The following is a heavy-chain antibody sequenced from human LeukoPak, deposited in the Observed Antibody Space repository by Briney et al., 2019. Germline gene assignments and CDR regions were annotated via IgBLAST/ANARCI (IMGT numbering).Heavy chain of an antibody. J-gene: IGHJ4*02. CDR2: ISGSGGST. V-gene: IGHV3-23*01. CDR3: AKKKRGQQLALYYYFDY. D-gene: IGHD6-13*01. Sequence: GGSLRLSCAASGFTFSSYGMSWVRQAPGKGLEWVSAISGSGGSTYYADSVKGRFTISRDNSKNTLYLQMNSLRAEDTAVYYCAKKKRGQQLALYYYFDYWGQGTQVTVSS. CDR1: GFTFSSYG.